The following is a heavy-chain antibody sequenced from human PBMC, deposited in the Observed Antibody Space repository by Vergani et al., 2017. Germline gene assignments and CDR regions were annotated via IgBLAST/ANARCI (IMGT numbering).Heavy chain of an antibody. CDR1: GFTFSAYP. J-gene: IGHJ4*02. CDR2: ISARYPST. CDR3: ARLSYDTTPYLQGGYDC. V-gene: IGHV3-23*01. Sequence: EVQLLQSGGGVIQPGGSVRLSCAASGFTFSAYPMTWVRQAPVKGLEWVSAISARYPSTYYADSVKGRFTISRDNSKNMLYLQMNSLRAEDTAVYYCARLSYDTTPYLQGGYDCWGQGTLVSVSS. D-gene: IGHD3-22*01.